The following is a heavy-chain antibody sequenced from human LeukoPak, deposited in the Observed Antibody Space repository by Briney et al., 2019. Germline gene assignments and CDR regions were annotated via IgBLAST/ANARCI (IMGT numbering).Heavy chain of an antibody. CDR3: ARLWGDCGGDCYSHNY. Sequence: PGGSLRLSCAASGFTFSGSVMHWVRQASGKGLEWVGRIRSKANSYATADAASAKGRFTISRDDSKNTAYLQMNSLKTEDTAVYYCARLWGDCGGDCYSHNYWGQGTLVTVSS. CDR1: GFTFSGSV. V-gene: IGHV3-73*01. CDR2: IRSKANSYAT. J-gene: IGHJ4*02. D-gene: IGHD2-21*02.